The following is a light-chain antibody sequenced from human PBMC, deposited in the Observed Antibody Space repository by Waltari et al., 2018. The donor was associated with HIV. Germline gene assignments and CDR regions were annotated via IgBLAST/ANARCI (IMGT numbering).Light chain of an antibody. V-gene: IGLV2-8*01. CDR3: SSYAGSNNLL. J-gene: IGLJ2*01. CDR1: SSAVGGSHY. CDR2: EVS. Sequence: QSALTQPPSASGSPGQSVTISCTGTSSAVGGSHYVPWYQQHPGKAPKLMIYEVSKRPSGVPDRFSGSKSGNTASLTVSGLQAEDEADYYCSSYAGSNNLLFGGGTKLTVL.